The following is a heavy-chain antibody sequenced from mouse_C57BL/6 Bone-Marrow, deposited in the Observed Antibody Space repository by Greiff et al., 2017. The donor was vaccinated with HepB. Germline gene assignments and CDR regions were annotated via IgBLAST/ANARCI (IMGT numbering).Heavy chain of an antibody. CDR2: IYPRSGNT. D-gene: IGHD1-1*01. V-gene: IGHV1-81*01. CDR1: GYTFTSYG. CDR3: AKGGRYYGSSETWFAY. Sequence: QVQLQQSGAELARPGASVKLSCKASGYTFTSYGISWVKQRTGQGLEWIGEIYPRSGNTYYNEKFKGKATLTADKSSSTAYMELRSLTSEDSAVYFCAKGGRYYGSSETWFAYWGQGTLVTVSA. J-gene: IGHJ3*01.